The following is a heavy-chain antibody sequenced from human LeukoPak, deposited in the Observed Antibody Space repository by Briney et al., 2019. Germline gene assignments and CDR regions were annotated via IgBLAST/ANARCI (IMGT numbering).Heavy chain of an antibody. D-gene: IGHD4-17*01. CDR1: GFTFSSYG. J-gene: IGHJ4*02. CDR2: IYSGGST. CDR3: GRDLPTVTSIDY. Sequence: GGSLRLSCAASGFTFSSYGMSWVRQAPGKGLEWVSLIYSGGSTYYADSVKGRFTISRDNAKNSLYLQMNSLRAEDTAVYYCGRDLPTVTSIDYWGQGTLVTVSS. V-gene: IGHV3-23*03.